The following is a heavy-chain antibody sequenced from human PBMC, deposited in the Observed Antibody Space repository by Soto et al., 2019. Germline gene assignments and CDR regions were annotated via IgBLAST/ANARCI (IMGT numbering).Heavy chain of an antibody. CDR2: INPNNGDT. Sequence: VASVKVSCKTSGYFFTSHYIHWVRLAPGRGLEWMGRINPNNGDTNSPQKFQGRVTMTSDTSISTAYMEMSGLRSDDTALYYCAREITYGGGSFYSGLRGPATMAPVSP. V-gene: IGHV1-2*06. CDR1: GYFFTSHY. D-gene: IGHD3-10*01. CDR3: AREITYGGGSFYSGL. J-gene: IGHJ4*01.